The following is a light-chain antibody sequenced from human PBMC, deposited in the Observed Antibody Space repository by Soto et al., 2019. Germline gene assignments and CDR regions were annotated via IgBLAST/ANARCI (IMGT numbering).Light chain of an antibody. CDR1: QSIGTS. CDR3: QQRTRRPLLWT. V-gene: IGKV3-11*01. J-gene: IGKJ4*01. Sequence: EIVLTQSPAILSLSPGARATLSCRARQSIGTSLAWYQQKPGRAPRLLIYDASNRATGIPARFSGSGSGTDFTLTISRLEPEDFALYYCQQRTRRPLLWTFGGGTKVEIK. CDR2: DAS.